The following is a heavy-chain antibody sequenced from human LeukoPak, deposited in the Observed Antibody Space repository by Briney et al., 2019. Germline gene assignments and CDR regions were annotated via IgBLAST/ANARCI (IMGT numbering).Heavy chain of an antibody. V-gene: IGHV3-23*01. CDR2: ISSSGGNT. CDR1: GFTFSSYA. J-gene: IGHJ4*02. CDR3: ARIGSAAFTDS. Sequence: GGSLRLSCAASGFTFSSYAMSWVRQAPGWGLQWVSTISSSGGNTYYADSVKGRFTISRDNSKNTLYLQMNSLRVEDTAVYYCARIGSAAFTDSWGQGTLVTVSS. D-gene: IGHD3-3*02.